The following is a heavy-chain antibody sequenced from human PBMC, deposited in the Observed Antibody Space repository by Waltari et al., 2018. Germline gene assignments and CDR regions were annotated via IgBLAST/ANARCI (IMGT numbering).Heavy chain of an antibody. CDR1: GGSISSSSYY. V-gene: IGHV4-39*01. CDR3: ARHVSRQNSGSYYDFVRYYGMDV. D-gene: IGHD1-26*01. Sequence: QLQLQESGPGLVKPSETLSLTCTVSGGSISSSSYYWGWIRQPPGKGLEWIGSIYYSGSTNYNPSLKSRVTISVDTSKNQFSLKLSSVTAADTAVYYCARHVSRQNSGSYYDFVRYYGMDVWGQGTTVTVSS. J-gene: IGHJ6*02. CDR2: IYYSGST.